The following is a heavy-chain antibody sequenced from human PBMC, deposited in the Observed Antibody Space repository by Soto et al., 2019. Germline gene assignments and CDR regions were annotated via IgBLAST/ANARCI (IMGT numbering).Heavy chain of an antibody. CDR3: ARDRDDYGSGNYYNRFDF. V-gene: IGHV1-69*01. CDR2: IIPIFGTP. Sequence: QVQLVQSGAEVKKPGSSVKVSCKASGGIFSTYAISWLRQAPGQGLEWMGGIIPIFGTPNYAQRFQGRVTITADESTSTAYMELSRLRSEETAVYYCARDRDDYGSGNYYNRFDFWGQGTLVTVSS. CDR1: GGIFSTYA. J-gene: IGHJ4*02. D-gene: IGHD3-10*01.